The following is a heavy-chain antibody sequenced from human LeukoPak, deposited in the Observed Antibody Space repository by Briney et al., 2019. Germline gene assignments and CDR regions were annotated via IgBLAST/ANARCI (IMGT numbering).Heavy chain of an antibody. CDR2: MNPNSGNT. CDR3: ARFPYSSSWYEKGSYYFDY. V-gene: IGHV1-8*01. CDR1: GYTFTSYD. J-gene: IGHJ4*02. Sequence: ASVKVSCKASGYTFTSYDIKWVRQATGQGLEWMGWMNPNSGNTGYAQKFQGRVTMTRNTSISTAYMELSSLRSEDTAVYYCARFPYSSSWYEKGSYYFDYWGQGTLVTVSS. D-gene: IGHD6-13*01.